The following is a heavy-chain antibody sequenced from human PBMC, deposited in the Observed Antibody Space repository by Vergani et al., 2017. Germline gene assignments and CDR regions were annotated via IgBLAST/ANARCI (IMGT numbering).Heavy chain of an antibody. CDR1: GGSISSSSYY. CDR2: IYYSGST. D-gene: IGHD2-2*02. Sequence: QLQLQESGPGLVKPSETLSLTCTVSGGSISSSSYYWGWIRQPPGKGLEWIGSIYYSGSTYYNPSLKSRVTISVDTSKNQFSLKLSSVTAADTAVYYCARLVVVPAAILLGWFDPWGQGTLVTVSS. V-gene: IGHV4-39*07. J-gene: IGHJ5*02. CDR3: ARLVVVPAAILLGWFDP.